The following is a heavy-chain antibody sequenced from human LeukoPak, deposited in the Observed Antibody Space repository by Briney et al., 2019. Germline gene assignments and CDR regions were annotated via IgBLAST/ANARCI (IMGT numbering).Heavy chain of an antibody. J-gene: IGHJ4*02. CDR2: ITGDSSSI. D-gene: IGHD1-26*01. CDR1: GFTFGSSE. CDR3: ARSGSHDY. V-gene: IGHV3-48*03. Sequence: PGGSLRLSCAASGFTFGSSEINWMRQPPGRGPQWVSSITGDSSSIYYADSVKGRFTISRDNAKNSLYLQMNSLRADDTAVYYCARSGSHDYWGQGTLVTVSS.